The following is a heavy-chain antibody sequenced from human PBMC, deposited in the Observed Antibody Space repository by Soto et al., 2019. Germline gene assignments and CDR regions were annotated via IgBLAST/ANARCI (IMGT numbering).Heavy chain of an antibody. CDR2: ISAYNGNT. V-gene: IGHV1-18*01. CDR3: ARDVEQQRLNWFDP. J-gene: IGHJ5*02. D-gene: IGHD6-13*01. CDR1: GYTFTSYG. Sequence: ASVKVSCKASGYTFTSYGISWVRQAPGQGLEWMGWISAYNGNTNYAQKLQGRVTMTTDTSTSTAYMELRSLRSDDTAVYCCARDVEQQRLNWFDPWGQGTLVTVSS.